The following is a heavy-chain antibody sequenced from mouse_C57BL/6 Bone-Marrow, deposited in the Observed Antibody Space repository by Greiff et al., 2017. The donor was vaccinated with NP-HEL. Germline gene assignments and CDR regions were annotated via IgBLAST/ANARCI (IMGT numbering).Heavy chain of an antibody. CDR3: AREGIYYGRGDWYFDV. Sequence: EVQRVESGGGLVQPGGSLKLSCAASGFTFSDYGMAWVRQAPRKGPGWVAFISNLAYSIYSADTLTGRFTISRENSKNTLYLEMSSLRSEDTAMYYWAREGIYYGRGDWYFDVWGTGTTVTVSS. D-gene: IGHD1-1*01. CDR2: ISNLAYSI. CDR1: GFTFSDYG. V-gene: IGHV5-15*01. J-gene: IGHJ1*03.